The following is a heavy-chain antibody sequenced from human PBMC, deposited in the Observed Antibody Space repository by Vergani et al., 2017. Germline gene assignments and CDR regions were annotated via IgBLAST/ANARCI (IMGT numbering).Heavy chain of an antibody. CDR2: IYPGDSDT. V-gene: IGHV5-51*01. CDR3: ARLRRVGATTYWYFDL. D-gene: IGHD1-26*01. J-gene: IGHJ2*01. Sequence: EVQLVQSGAEVKKPGESLKISCKGSGYSFTSYWIGWVRQMPGKGLEWMGIIYPGDSDTRYNVSFQGQVTISADKSISTAYLQWSSLKASDTAMYYCARLRRVGATTYWYFDLWCRGTLVTVSS. CDR1: GYSFTSYW.